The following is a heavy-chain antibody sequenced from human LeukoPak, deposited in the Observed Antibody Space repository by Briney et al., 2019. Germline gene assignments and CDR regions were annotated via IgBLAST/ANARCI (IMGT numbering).Heavy chain of an antibody. CDR1: GYTFTGYY. CDR2: FDPEDGET. J-gene: IGHJ6*03. D-gene: IGHD6-19*01. Sequence: GASVKVSCKASGYTFTGYYMHWVRQAPGKGLEWMGGFDPEDGETIYAQKFQGRVTMTEDTSTDTAYMELSSLRSEDTAVYYCATSPPSIAVAGTYYYYYMDVWGKGTTVTVSS. V-gene: IGHV1-24*01. CDR3: ATSPPSIAVAGTYYYYYMDV.